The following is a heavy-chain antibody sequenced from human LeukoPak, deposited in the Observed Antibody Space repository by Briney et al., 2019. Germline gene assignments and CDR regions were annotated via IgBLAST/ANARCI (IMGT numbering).Heavy chain of an antibody. CDR1: GFTFSRSW. D-gene: IGHD5-24*01. V-gene: IGHV3-7*01. CDR2: IKEDGSQT. Sequence: PGGSLRLSCTASGFTFSRSWMDWVRPAPGQGLEWVANIKEDGSQTSYMASVTGRFTISRDNAKNSLYLQRNSLRDEDTAVYYCARYQGWLQFDYWGQGALATVSA. CDR3: ARYQGWLQFDY. J-gene: IGHJ4*02.